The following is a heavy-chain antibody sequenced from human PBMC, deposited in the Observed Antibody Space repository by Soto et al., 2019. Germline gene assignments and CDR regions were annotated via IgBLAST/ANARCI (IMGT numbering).Heavy chain of an antibody. CDR2: IRSKAYGGTT. Sequence: GGSLRLSCTASGFTLGEYAMSWFRQAPGKGLEWVCFIRSKAYGGTTEYAASVKGRFTISRDDSKSIAYLQMNSLKTEDTAVYYCTRDRRPGGYYDIFPEYFLLSGQGTIVTVSS. CDR1: GFTLGEYA. V-gene: IGHV3-49*03. J-gene: IGHJ3*01. CDR3: TRDRRPGGYYDIFPEYFLL. D-gene: IGHD3-9*01.